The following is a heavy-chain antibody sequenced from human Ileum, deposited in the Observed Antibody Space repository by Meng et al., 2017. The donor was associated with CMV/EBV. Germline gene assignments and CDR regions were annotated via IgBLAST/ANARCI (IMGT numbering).Heavy chain of an antibody. CDR2: ISTNSYYI. CDR3: ARDVGYSNKEGF. J-gene: IGHJ4*02. Sequence: GGSLRLSCVASGVNLIDHIMNWVRQAPGKGLEWVSSISTNSYYIYYADSVKGRFTISRDNAKNSLFLQMNSLRVEETAVFYCARDVGYSNKEGFWGQGTLVTVSS. D-gene: IGHD6-13*01. V-gene: IGHV3-21*06. CDR1: GVNLIDHI.